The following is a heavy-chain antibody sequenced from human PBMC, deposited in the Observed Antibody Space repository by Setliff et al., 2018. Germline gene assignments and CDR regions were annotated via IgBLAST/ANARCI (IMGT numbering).Heavy chain of an antibody. Sequence: SETLSLTCTVSGDYVSSQYWSWIRQPPGKGLEWIGYISNRGSTDYNPSLKSRVTISEDTSRSQFSLKLTSVTTADTAVYYCALSDHYPFYYDYWGLGTLVTVSS. CDR1: GDYVSSQY. D-gene: IGHD3-3*01. V-gene: IGHV4-59*02. J-gene: IGHJ4*02. CDR3: ALSDHYPFYYDY. CDR2: ISNRGST.